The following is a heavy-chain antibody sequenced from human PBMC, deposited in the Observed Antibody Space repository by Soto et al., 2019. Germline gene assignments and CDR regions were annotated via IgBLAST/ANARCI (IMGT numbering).Heavy chain of an antibody. D-gene: IGHD6-19*01. CDR3: ARRIAMAGTLPDY. V-gene: IGHV4-34*01. Sequence: SETMSLTCAFYGVSFSDYYWSWIRQPPGKGLEWIGEINHSGSSNYNPSLKSRVTISVDTSKKQFSLKLSSVTAADTAVYYCARRIAMAGTLPDYWGQGTPVTVSS. CDR2: INHSGSS. J-gene: IGHJ4*02. CDR1: GVSFSDYY.